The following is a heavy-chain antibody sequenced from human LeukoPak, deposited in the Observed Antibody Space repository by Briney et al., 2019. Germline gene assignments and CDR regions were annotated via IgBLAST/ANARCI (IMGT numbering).Heavy chain of an antibody. V-gene: IGHV1-2*02. CDR1: GYTFTGYY. CDR3: ARGFDTAMIDLDY. Sequence: ASVKVSCKASGYTFTGYYMHWVRQAPGQGLEWMGWINPNSGGTNYAQKFQGRVTMTRDTSISTAYMELSRLRSDDTAVYYCARGFDTAMIDLDYWGQGTLVTVSS. D-gene: IGHD5-18*01. CDR2: INPNSGGT. J-gene: IGHJ4*02.